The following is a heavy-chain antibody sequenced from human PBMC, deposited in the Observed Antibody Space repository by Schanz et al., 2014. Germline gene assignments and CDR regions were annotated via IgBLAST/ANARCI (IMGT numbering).Heavy chain of an antibody. Sequence: DVQLVESGGGLVQSGGSLRLSCAASGFTVSSNYMSWVRQAPGKGLEWVSVIYSGGSTYYADSVKGRFTISRDNSKNTLHLQMNSLRAEDTALYYCARVLGGDEGLDHWGQGTLVTVSS. CDR3: ARVLGGDEGLDH. CDR1: GFTVSSNY. J-gene: IGHJ4*02. D-gene: IGHD4-17*01. CDR2: IYSGGST. V-gene: IGHV3-66*01.